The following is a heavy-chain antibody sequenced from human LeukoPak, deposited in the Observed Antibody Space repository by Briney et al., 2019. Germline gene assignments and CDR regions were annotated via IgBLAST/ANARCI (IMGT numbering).Heavy chain of an antibody. D-gene: IGHD3/OR15-3a*01. V-gene: IGHV3-20*01. CDR1: GFTVSSNY. CDR2: INWNGGST. Sequence: PGGSLRLSCAASGFTVSSNYMSWVRQAPGKGLEWVSHINWNGGSTGCRFTISRDNAKNSLYLQMNSLRAEDTALYHCARGGLGNWFDPWGQGTLVTVSS. J-gene: IGHJ5*02. CDR3: ARGGLGNWFDP.